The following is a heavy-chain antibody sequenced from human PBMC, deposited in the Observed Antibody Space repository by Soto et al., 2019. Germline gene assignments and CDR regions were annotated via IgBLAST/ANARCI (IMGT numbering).Heavy chain of an antibody. D-gene: IGHD1-26*01. Sequence: GXSVKVSCGGSGGTLISYAVSWVRQAPGQGLEWMGGIIPTFGTANYAQKFQGRVTITADESTSTADMELSSLRSEDTAVYYCARSMGADDYFDYWGQGTLVTVSS. CDR1: GGTLISYA. CDR2: IIPTFGTA. V-gene: IGHV1-69*01. CDR3: ARSMGADDYFDY. J-gene: IGHJ4*02.